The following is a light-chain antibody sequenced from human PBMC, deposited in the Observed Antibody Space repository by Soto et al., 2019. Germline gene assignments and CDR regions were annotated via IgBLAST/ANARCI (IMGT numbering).Light chain of an antibody. Sequence: ELVMTQSPATLSVSLGERATLSCRASQSVSSNLAWYQQKPGQAPRLLIYGASTRATAVPTRFGGSGSGTEFTLTISSLQSEDFAVYYCQHYNNWPLTFGGGTKV. CDR2: GAS. CDR1: QSVSSN. CDR3: QHYNNWPLT. J-gene: IGKJ4*01. V-gene: IGKV3-15*01.